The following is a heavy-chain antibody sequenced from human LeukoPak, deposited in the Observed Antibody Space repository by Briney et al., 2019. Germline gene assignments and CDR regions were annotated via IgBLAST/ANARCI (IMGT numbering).Heavy chain of an antibody. Sequence: ASVKVSCKASGYTFTSYDINWVRQATGQGLEWMGWMNPNSGNTGYAQKFQGRVTMTRNTSISTAYMELSSLRSEDTAVYYCARVRGRYSSGFNWFDPWGQGTLVTVSS. CDR1: GYTFTSYD. D-gene: IGHD6-19*01. CDR2: MNPNSGNT. CDR3: ARVRGRYSSGFNWFDP. J-gene: IGHJ5*02. V-gene: IGHV1-8*01.